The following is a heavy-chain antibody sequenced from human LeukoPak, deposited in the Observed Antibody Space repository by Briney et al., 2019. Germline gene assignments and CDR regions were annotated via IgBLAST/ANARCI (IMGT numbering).Heavy chain of an antibody. Sequence: PSQTLSLTCTVSGGSISSGDYYWSWIRQPPGKGLEWIGYTYYSGSTYYNPSLKSRVTISVDTSKNQFPLKLSSVTAADTAVYYCAPMGGSSGAFDIWGQGTMVTVSS. J-gene: IGHJ3*02. CDR3: APMGGSSGAFDI. V-gene: IGHV4-30-4*08. CDR1: GGSISSGDYY. CDR2: TYYSGST. D-gene: IGHD1-26*01.